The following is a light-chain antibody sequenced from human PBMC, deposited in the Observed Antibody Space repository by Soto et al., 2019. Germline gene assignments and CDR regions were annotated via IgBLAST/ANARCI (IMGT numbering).Light chain of an antibody. Sequence: DIQMTQSPSSLSASVGDRVTITCRASQSISTYLNWYQHKPGKAPKLLVYAASSLQSAVSSRFSGSGSGTDFTLTISSLQPEDCATYYCQQTYSTPYIFGQGTKLEI. V-gene: IGKV1-39*01. CDR1: QSISTY. J-gene: IGKJ2*01. CDR2: AAS. CDR3: QQTYSTPYI.